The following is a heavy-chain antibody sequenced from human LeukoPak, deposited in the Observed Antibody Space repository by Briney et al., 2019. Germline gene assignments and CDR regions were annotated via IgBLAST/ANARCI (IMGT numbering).Heavy chain of an antibody. CDR3: ARDPYGDSRGYYYYMGV. D-gene: IGHD4-17*01. CDR1: GFTFSSYA. CDR2: ISSNGGGT. Sequence: GGSLRLSCAASGFTFSSYAMHWVRQAPGKGLEYVSAISSNGGGTYYANSVKGRFTISRDNSKNTLYLKMGSLRAEDMAVYYCARDPYGDSRGYYYYMGVWGKGTTVTVSS. V-gene: IGHV3-64*01. J-gene: IGHJ6*03.